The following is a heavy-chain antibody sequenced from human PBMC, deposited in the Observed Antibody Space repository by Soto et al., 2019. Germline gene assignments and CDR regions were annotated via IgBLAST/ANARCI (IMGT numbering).Heavy chain of an antibody. CDR1: GYTFISYH. V-gene: IGHV1-46*01. CDR2: INPSGGST. Sequence: ASVKVSCKASGYTFISYHIHWVRQAPGQGLEWMGIINPSGGSTTYAQKFQGRVTMARDTSTSTVYMELSSLRSEDTAVYYCARDPGANWFDPWGQGTLVTVSS. J-gene: IGHJ5*02. CDR3: ARDPGANWFDP.